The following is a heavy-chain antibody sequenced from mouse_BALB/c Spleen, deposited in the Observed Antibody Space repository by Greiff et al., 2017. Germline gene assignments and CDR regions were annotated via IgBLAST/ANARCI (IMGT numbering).Heavy chain of an antibody. V-gene: IGHV1-12*01. CDR1: GYTFTSYN. CDR2: IYPGNGDT. Sequence: QVQLQQPGAELVKPGASVKMSCKASGYTFTSYNMHWVKQTPGQGLEWIGAIYPGNGDTSYNQKFKGKATLTADKSSSTAYMQLSSLTSEDSAVYYCAGHYYGSSSDFDYWGQGTTLTVSS. J-gene: IGHJ2*01. CDR3: AGHYYGSSSDFDY. D-gene: IGHD1-1*01.